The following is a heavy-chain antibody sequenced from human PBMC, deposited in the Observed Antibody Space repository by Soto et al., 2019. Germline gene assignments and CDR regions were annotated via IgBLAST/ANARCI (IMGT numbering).Heavy chain of an antibody. CDR1: GYTFSNYG. J-gene: IGHJ5*02. V-gene: IGHV1-18*01. CDR3: ARVVPGAEAWFGP. Sequence: ASVKVSCKTSGYTFSNYGITWVRQAPGQPLEWLGWISLYSDGTNYAQKFQGRVSMTTDASTTTAYMELRSLRSDDTAVYYCARVVPGAEAWFGPWGQGTLVTVSS. D-gene: IGHD2-2*01. CDR2: ISLYSDGT.